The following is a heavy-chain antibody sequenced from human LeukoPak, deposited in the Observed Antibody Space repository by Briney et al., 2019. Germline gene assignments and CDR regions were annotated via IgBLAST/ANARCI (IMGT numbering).Heavy chain of an antibody. CDR2: ISAYNGNT. D-gene: IGHD2-2*01. V-gene: IGHV1-18*01. CDR1: GYTFTSYG. CDR3: ARDLEDIVVVPAAKATLPDAFDI. Sequence: EASVKVSCKASGYTFTSYGISWVRQAPGQGLEWMGWISAYNGNTNYAQKLQGRGTMTADTSTSTAYMELRSLRSDETAVYYCARDLEDIVVVPAAKATLPDAFDIWGQGTMVTVSS. J-gene: IGHJ3*02.